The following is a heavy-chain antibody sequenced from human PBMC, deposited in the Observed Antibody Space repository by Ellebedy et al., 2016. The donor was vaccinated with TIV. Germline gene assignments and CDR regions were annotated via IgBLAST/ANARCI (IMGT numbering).Heavy chain of an antibody. J-gene: IGHJ6*02. D-gene: IGHD3-10*01. CDR2: INHSGST. CDR1: GGSFSGYY. CDR3: ARDVRARFGELLYLVV. V-gene: IGHV4-34*01. Sequence: SETLSLTXAVYGGSFSGYYWSWIRQPPGKGLEWIGEINHSGSTNYNPSLKSRVTISVDTSKNQFSLKLSSVTAADTAVYYCARDVRARFGELLYLVVWGQGTTVTVSS.